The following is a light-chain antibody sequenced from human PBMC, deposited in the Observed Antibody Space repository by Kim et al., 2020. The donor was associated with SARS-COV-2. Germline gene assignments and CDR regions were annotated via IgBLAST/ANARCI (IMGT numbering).Light chain of an antibody. CDR2: GKN. Sequence: VALGQTVRITSQGDSLRSYYATWYQQKPGQAPILVIYGKNNRPSGIPDRFSGSSSGNTASLTITGTQAGDEADYYCNSRASNDNVVFGGGTQLTVL. V-gene: IGLV3-19*01. J-gene: IGLJ2*01. CDR3: NSRASNDNVV. CDR1: SLRSYY.